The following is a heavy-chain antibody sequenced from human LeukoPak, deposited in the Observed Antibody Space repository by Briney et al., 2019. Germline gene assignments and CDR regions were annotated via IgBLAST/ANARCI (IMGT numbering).Heavy chain of an antibody. Sequence: SETLSLTCNVSGASISGYYWSWIRQPPGKGLEWIGYIYYSGRTTYNPSLKTRVTISGDTSKNHFSLKLTFVTAADTAVYYCARAAQHYYYGMDVWGHGTTVTVSS. V-gene: IGHV4-59*01. CDR3: ARAAQHYYYGMDV. CDR1: GASISGYY. J-gene: IGHJ6*02. CDR2: IYYSGRT.